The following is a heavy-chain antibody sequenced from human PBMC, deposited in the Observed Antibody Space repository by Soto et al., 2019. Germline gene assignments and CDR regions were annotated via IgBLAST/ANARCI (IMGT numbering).Heavy chain of an antibody. V-gene: IGHV3-23*01. CDR2: ISGSGGST. CDR3: AKDERYCQSSTCSLGFIFNY. D-gene: IGHD2-15*01. Sequence: PGGSLRLSCAASGFTFSSYAMSWVRQAPGKGLEWVSVISGSGGSTYYADSVKGRFTISRDNSKNTLYLQMNSLRAEDTAVYYCAKDERYCQSSTCSLGFIFNYWGQGTLVTVSS. J-gene: IGHJ4*02. CDR1: GFTFSSYA.